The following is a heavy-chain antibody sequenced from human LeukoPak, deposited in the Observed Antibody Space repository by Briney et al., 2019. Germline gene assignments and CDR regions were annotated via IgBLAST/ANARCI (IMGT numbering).Heavy chain of an antibody. CDR1: GGSISTYY. Sequence: SETLSLTCTVSGGSISTYYWSWIRQPPGKGLEWIGYIYYSGTTNYNPSLKSRATISVDTSKNQFSLKLNSVTAADTAVYYCAKRGSNTWSDFDYWGQGTLVTVSS. D-gene: IGHD6-13*01. CDR2: IYYSGTT. CDR3: AKRGSNTWSDFDY. J-gene: IGHJ4*02. V-gene: IGHV4-59*08.